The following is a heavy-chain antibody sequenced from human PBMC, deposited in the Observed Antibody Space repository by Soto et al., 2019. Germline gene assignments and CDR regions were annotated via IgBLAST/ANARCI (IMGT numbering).Heavy chain of an antibody. CDR3: ARSPIVVVVAATAGWFDP. Sequence: SETLSLTRTVSGGSISSGDYYWSWIRQPPGKGLEWIGYIYYSGSTYYNPSLKSRVTISVDTSKNQFSLKLSSVTAADTAVYYCARSPIVVVVAATAGWFDPWGQGTLVTVSS. D-gene: IGHD2-15*01. J-gene: IGHJ5*02. CDR2: IYYSGST. CDR1: GGSISSGDYY. V-gene: IGHV4-30-4*01.